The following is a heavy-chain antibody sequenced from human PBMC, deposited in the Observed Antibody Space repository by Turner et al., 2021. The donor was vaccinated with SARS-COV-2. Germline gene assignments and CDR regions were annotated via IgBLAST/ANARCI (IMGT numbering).Heavy chain of an antibody. J-gene: IGHJ4*02. CDR1: GLTVSSNY. Sequence: EVQLVESGGGLVQPGGSLRLSCAAAGLTVSSNYMSWVRQAPGKGLECVSVIYSGSSTFYADSVKGRFTISRDNSKNTLYLQMNSLRAEDTAVYYCAREVSWSSNTGVYFDYWGQGTLFTVSS. CDR2: IYSGSST. V-gene: IGHV3-66*01. CDR3: AREVSWSSNTGVYFDY. D-gene: IGHD3-10*01.